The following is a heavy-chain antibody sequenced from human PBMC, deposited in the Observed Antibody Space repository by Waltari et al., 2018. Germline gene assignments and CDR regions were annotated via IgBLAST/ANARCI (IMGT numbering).Heavy chain of an antibody. CDR1: GFTVSSNY. D-gene: IGHD3-3*01. Sequence: EVQLVESGGGLIQPGGSLRLSCAASGFTVSSNYMSWVRQAPGKGLEWVSVIYSGGSTYYADSVKGRFTISRDNSKNTLYLQMNSLRAEDTAVYYCARGGFLEWSRYAFDIWGQGTMVTVSS. CDR3: ARGGFLEWSRYAFDI. V-gene: IGHV3-53*01. J-gene: IGHJ3*02. CDR2: IYSGGST.